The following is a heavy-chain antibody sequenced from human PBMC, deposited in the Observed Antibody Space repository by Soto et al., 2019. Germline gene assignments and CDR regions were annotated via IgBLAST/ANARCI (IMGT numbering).Heavy chain of an antibody. CDR2: IYSGGST. D-gene: IGHD6-13*01. CDR3: ASPAAAGTGY. CDR1: GFTVSSYY. V-gene: IGHV3-53*04. J-gene: IGHJ4*02. Sequence: EVQLVESGGGLVQPGGSLRLSCAASGFTVSSYYMRWVRQAPGKGLEWVAVIYSGGSTYYAASVKGGFTTSRQNSKNTLYLQMNSLRAEDAAVYYCASPAAAGTGYWGQGTLVTVSS.